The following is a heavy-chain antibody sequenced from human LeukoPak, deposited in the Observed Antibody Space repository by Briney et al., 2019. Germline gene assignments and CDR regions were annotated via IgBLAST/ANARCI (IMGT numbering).Heavy chain of an antibody. Sequence: SETLSLTCTVSGGSIRSQDYYWSWIRQPPGKGLEWIAYIYYSGTTYYNPSLKSRVTLSVDMSKNAFSLKLNSVTAADTAVYYCVRAVGGGPFDPWGRGNLVTVSS. J-gene: IGHJ5*02. CDR3: VRAVGGGPFDP. CDR2: IYYSGTT. D-gene: IGHD1-26*01. V-gene: IGHV4-30-4*01. CDR1: GGSIRSQDYY.